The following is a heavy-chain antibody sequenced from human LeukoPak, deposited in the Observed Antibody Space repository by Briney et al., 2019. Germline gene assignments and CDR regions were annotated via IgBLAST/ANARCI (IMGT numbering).Heavy chain of an antibody. Sequence: PSETLSLTCTVSGGSISSYYWSWIRQPPGKGLEWIGDIYYSGSTNYNPSLKSRVTISLDTSKTQFSLKLSSVTAADTAIYYCARRVTAEYYFDYWGQGTLVTVSS. CDR2: IYYSGST. CDR3: ARRVTAEYYFDY. V-gene: IGHV4-59*08. D-gene: IGHD4-11*01. J-gene: IGHJ4*02. CDR1: GGSISSYY.